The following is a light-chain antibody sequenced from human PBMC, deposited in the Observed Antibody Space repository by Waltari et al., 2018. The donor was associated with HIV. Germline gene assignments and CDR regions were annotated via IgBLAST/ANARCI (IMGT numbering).Light chain of an antibody. CDR1: SSNIGANNY. Sequence: QSALTQPASVSGSPGQSITISCTGTSSNIGANNYVSWYQQHPGKAPKLIIYDVTKRPSGVSNRFSGYKSGNTASLTISGLQAEDEADYHCCSYAGSESSEVFGGGTKLTVL. J-gene: IGLJ2*01. V-gene: IGLV2-23*02. CDR2: DVT. CDR3: CSYAGSESSEV.